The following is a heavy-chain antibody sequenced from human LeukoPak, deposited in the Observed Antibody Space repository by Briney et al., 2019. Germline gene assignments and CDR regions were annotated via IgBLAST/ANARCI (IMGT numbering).Heavy chain of an antibody. V-gene: IGHV3-74*01. Sequence: PAGGSLRLSCAASGFTFSSYWMHWVRQAPGKGLVWVSRINSDGSSTSYADSVKGRFTISRDNAKNTLYLQMNSLRAEDTAVYYCARIRGNFDWFNWFDPWGQGTLVTVSS. J-gene: IGHJ5*02. CDR3: ARIRGNFDWFNWFDP. D-gene: IGHD3-9*01. CDR1: GFTFSSYW. CDR2: INSDGSST.